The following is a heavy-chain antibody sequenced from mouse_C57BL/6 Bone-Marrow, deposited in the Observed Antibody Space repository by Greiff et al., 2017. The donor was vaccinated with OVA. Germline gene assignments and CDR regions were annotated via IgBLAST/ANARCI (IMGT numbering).Heavy chain of an antibody. CDR2: IDPSDSYT. J-gene: IGHJ2*01. D-gene: IGHD1-1*01. Sequence: QVQLQQSGAELVMPGASVKLSCKASGYTFTSYWMHWVKQRPGQGLEWIGEIDPSDSYTNYNQKFKGKSTLTVDKSSSTAYMQLSSLTSEDSAVYYCANYYYGYFDYWGQGTTLTVSS. CDR3: ANYYYGYFDY. CDR1: GYTFTSYW. V-gene: IGHV1-69*01.